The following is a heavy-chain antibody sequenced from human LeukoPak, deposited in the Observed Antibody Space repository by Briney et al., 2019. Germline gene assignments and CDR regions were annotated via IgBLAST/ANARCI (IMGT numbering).Heavy chain of an antibody. V-gene: IGHV1-46*01. J-gene: IGHJ4*02. CDR2: INPGGGLT. D-gene: IGHD3-10*01. CDR3: ARDREYYGSGSYYVFDY. Sequence: ASVKVSCKASGYTFTSYCIDWVRQAPGQGLEWMGIINPGGGLTTNAQKFQGRVTMTRDTSTSTVYMELSSLGSDDTAVYFCARDREYYGSGSYYVFDYWGQGTLVTVSS. CDR1: GYTFTSYC.